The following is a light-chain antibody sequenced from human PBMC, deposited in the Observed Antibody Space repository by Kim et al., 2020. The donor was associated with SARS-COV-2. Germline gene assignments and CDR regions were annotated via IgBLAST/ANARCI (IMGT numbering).Light chain of an antibody. CDR3: QRDVGSSWT. Sequence: EIVLTQSPGTLSLSPGERATLSCRASQSFDNNYLAWYQHKQGQAPRLLIYGASSRATGIPDRFTGGGSGTDFTLAISRLEPEDFAVYYCQRDVGSSWTCGQGAKVDIK. CDR2: GAS. CDR1: QSFDNNY. V-gene: IGKV3-20*01. J-gene: IGKJ1*01.